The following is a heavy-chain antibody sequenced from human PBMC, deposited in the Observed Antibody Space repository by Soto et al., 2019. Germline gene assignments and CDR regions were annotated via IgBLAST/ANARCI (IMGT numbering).Heavy chain of an antibody. CDR1: GFTFSSYG. Sequence: GGSLRLSCAASGFTFSSYGMHWVRQAPGKGLEWVAVIWYDGSNKYYADSVKGRFTISRDNSKNTLYLQMNSLRAEDTAVYYCAREQWPNQYANAFDIWGQGTMVTVSS. CDR3: AREQWPNQYANAFDI. D-gene: IGHD6-19*01. CDR2: IWYDGSNK. J-gene: IGHJ3*02. V-gene: IGHV3-33*01.